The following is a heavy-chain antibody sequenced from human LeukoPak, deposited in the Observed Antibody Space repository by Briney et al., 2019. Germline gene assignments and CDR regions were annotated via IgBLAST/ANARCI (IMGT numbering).Heavy chain of an antibody. D-gene: IGHD1-26*01. V-gene: IGHV4-39*01. Sequence: SETLSLTCTVSGGSISSTVYYWGWIRQPPGKGLEWIGSIFYSGSTYYNPSLKSRVTMSVDTSKNQFSLKLSSVTAADTAVYYCARLSTGATDYWGQGALVTVSS. J-gene: IGHJ4*02. CDR1: GGSISSTVYY. CDR3: ARLSTGATDY. CDR2: IFYSGST.